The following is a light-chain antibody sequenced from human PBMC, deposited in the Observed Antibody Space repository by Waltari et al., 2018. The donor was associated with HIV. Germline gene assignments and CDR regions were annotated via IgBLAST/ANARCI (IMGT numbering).Light chain of an antibody. CDR3: SSYAPTNNFYVL. CDR1: SSDIVGYNY. CDR2: EVT. Sequence: QSALTQPPSASGSPGQSVTISCTGTSSDIVGYNYVSWYQQPPGKAPKLIMTEVTKRPSGVPDRFSGSKSGNTASLTVSGLQAEDEAHYYCSSYAPTNNFYVLFGGGTALTVL. J-gene: IGLJ2*01. V-gene: IGLV2-8*01.